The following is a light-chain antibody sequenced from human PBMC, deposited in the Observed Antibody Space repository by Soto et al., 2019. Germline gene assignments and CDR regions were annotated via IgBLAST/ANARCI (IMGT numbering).Light chain of an antibody. V-gene: IGKV4-1*01. CDR1: QSIFYNSNNRTY. J-gene: IGKJ1*01. CDR2: WAS. Sequence: DIVMTQSPDSLAVSLGERATINCKSSQSIFYNSNNRTYLAWHQQKPGQSPKPLIYWASIRQYGVPARFRDSGSRTDFNLTVTSLEDEDVALYCCQQKYISRTCCQGTKVEIK. CDR3: QQKYISRT.